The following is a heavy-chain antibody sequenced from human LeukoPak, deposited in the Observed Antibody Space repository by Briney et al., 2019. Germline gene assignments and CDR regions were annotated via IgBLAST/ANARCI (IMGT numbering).Heavy chain of an antibody. CDR1: GYTFTYYA. V-gene: IGHV7-4-1*02. J-gene: IGHJ6*02. D-gene: IGHD6-13*01. Sequence: ASVKVSCKASGYTFTYYAMNWVRQAPGQGLEWMGWINTNTENPTYAQGFTGRFVFSLDTSVTTAYLQISSLKAEDTAVYYCARDQYSSSWPTYGMDVWGQGTTVTVSS. CDR2: INTNTENP. CDR3: ARDQYSSSWPTYGMDV.